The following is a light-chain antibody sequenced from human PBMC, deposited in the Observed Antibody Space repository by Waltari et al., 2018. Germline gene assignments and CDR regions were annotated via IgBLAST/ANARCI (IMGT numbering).Light chain of an antibody. J-gene: IGLJ1*01. V-gene: IGLV1-44*01. CDR1: MSNIEGDI. CDR2: NNN. Sequence: QSVLTQPPSASGTPGQRVTISCSGSMSNIEGDIISWLQHLPGRAPTLLIYNNNPRPSWVPSRFSASKSGTSASLAISGLQSEDEADYYCAAWADSLSGYVFGTGTKVTVL. CDR3: AAWADSLSGYV.